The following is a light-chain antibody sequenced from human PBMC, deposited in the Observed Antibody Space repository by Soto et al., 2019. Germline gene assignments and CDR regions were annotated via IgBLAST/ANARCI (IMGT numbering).Light chain of an antibody. CDR1: QSVSSSQ. Sequence: EIVLTQSPGTLSLSPGERATLSCRASQSVSSSQLAWYQQKPGQAPRLLIHGVSTRDTGIPDRFSGSGSGTDISLTISRLEPEDFAVYYCQKYGGSQKWTFGQGTKVEIK. V-gene: IGKV3-20*01. CDR2: GVS. J-gene: IGKJ1*01. CDR3: QKYGGSQKWT.